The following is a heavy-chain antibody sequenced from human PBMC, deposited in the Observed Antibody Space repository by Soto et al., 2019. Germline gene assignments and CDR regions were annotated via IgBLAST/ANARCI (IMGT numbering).Heavy chain of an antibody. CDR2: IWYDGSNK. CDR1: GFTFSSYG. V-gene: IGHV3-33*01. J-gene: IGHJ4*02. CDR3: AREAAGGLDY. D-gene: IGHD6-13*01. Sequence: QVQLVESGGGVVQPGRSLRLSCAASGFTFSSYGMHRVRQAPDKGLEWVAVIWYDGSNKYYADSVKGRFTISRDNSKNTLYLQMNSLRAEDTAVYYCAREAAGGLDYWGQGTLVTVSS.